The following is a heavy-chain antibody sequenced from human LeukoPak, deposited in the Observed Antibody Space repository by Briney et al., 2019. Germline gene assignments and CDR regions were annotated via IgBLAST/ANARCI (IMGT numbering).Heavy chain of an antibody. Sequence: PSETLSLTCTVSGGSISSYYWSWIRQPAGKGLEWIGRIYTSGSTNYNPSLKSRVTMSVDTSKNQFSLKLSSVTAADTAVYYCASLWNYYGSGDAFDIWGQGTMVTVSS. D-gene: IGHD3-10*01. CDR2: IYTSGST. V-gene: IGHV4-4*07. J-gene: IGHJ3*02. CDR3: ASLWNYYGSGDAFDI. CDR1: GGSISSYY.